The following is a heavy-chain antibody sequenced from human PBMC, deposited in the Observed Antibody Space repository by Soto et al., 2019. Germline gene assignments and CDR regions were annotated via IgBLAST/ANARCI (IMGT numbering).Heavy chain of an antibody. D-gene: IGHD2-2*01. V-gene: IGHV1-3*01. CDR3: ARSNIVVVPAAIFRGWFAP. Sequence: GASVNASCKASGYTFTSYAMHWVRQAPGQRLEWMGWINAGNGNTKYSQKFQGRVTITRDTSASTAYMELSSLRSEDTAVYYCARSNIVVVPAAIFRGWFAPWGQGTLVTVSS. J-gene: IGHJ5*02. CDR1: GYTFTSYA. CDR2: INAGNGNT.